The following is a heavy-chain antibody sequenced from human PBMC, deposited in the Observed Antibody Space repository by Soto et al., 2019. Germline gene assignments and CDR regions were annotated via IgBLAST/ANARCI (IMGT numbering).Heavy chain of an antibody. CDR3: ARIHRSPTVYDNNGYPFDY. J-gene: IGHJ4*02. CDR1: CGSLISSNYY. CDR2: IYHRGDT. V-gene: IGHV4-61*01. Sequence: SETLSLPCSVSCGSLISSNYYWSWIRQPPGKGLEWIGYIYHRGDTNYNPSLNSRITMSVDTSKNQFSLTMNSVTPADSAIYYCARIHRSPTVYDNNGYPFDYWGPGTLVTVSS. D-gene: IGHD3-22*01.